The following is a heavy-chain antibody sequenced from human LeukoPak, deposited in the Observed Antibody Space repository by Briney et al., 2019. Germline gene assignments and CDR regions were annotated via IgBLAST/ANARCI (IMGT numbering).Heavy chain of an antibody. CDR3: ARGVNYYDCSGYYLNWFDP. CDR1: GLTFSSYA. J-gene: IGHJ5*02. Sequence: GGSLRLSCAASGLTFSSYAMHWVRQAPGKRLEYVSAISSNGGSTYYANSVKGRFTISRDNSKNTLYLQMGSLRAEDMAVYYCARGVNYYDCSGYYLNWFDPCGQGTLVTVSS. CDR2: ISSNGGST. D-gene: IGHD3-22*01. V-gene: IGHV3-64*01.